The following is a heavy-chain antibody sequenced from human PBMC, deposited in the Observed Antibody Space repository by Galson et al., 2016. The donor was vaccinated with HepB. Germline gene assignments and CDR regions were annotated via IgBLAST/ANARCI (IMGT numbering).Heavy chain of an antibody. D-gene: IGHD5-18*01. CDR3: AIHRPNSFGSPSYFYYMDV. CDR1: GYSFTSNW. V-gene: IGHV5-51*01. CDR2: IYVGDSDT. J-gene: IGHJ6*03. Sequence: QSGAEVKKPGESLKISCKGSGYSFTSNWIGWVRQMPGKGLEWMGIIYVGDSDTRYSPSFEGQVTISADKTISTVYLQWSSLKASDTAMYFCAIHRPNSFGSPSYFYYMDVWGKGTTVIVSS.